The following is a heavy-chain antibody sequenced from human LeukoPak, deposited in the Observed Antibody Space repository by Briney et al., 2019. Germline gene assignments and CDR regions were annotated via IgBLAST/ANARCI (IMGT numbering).Heavy chain of an antibody. CDR2: INPNTGGT. CDR3: ARTGDLDS. CDR1: GYIFTGYF. V-gene: IGHV1-2*02. J-gene: IGHJ4*02. Sequence: ASVKVSCKASGYIFTGYFMHWVRQAPGQGLEYMGWINPNTGGTNYAQKFQGRVTMTRDTSISAAYMELSGLRFDDTAVYYCARTGDLDSWGQGTLVTVSS. D-gene: IGHD7-27*01.